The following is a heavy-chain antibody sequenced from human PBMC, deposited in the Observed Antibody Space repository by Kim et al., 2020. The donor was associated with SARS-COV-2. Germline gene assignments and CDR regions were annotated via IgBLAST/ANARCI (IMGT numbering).Heavy chain of an antibody. J-gene: IGHJ4*02. CDR2: INSNGLST. CDR1: GFILSDYA. CDR3: ARVSRNREAYDYLDY. D-gene: IGHD3-16*02. Sequence: GGSLRLSCAASGFILSDYAMHWVRQAPGKRPEYVSAINSNGLSTYYADSVRGRFTISRDLSKNMLFLQMGDLTVDDKAVYYCARVSRNREAYDYLDYWGQASLVSVSA. V-gene: IGHV3-64*02.